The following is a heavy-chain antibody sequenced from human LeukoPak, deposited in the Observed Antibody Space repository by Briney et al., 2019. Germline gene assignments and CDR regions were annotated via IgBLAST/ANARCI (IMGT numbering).Heavy chain of an antibody. J-gene: IGHJ6*03. CDR2: IKPNSGDT. CDR1: GFTLTDY. CDR3: ARADSVPAGDYHYWYMDV. V-gene: IGHV1-2*02. D-gene: IGHD2-2*01. Sequence: ASVRVSCKASGFTLTDYIHWVRQDPRQGLQWMGWIKPNSGDTDYAQKFQGRVTMTRDTSISTVYMELSSLRSDDTAVYYCARADSVPAGDYHYWYMDVWGKGTTVTVSS.